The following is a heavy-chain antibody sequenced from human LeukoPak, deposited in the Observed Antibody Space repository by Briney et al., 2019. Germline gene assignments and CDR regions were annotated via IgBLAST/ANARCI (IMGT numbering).Heavy chain of an antibody. CDR1: GYTLTELS. Sequence: ASVKVSCKVSGYTLTELSMHWVRQAPGKGLEWMGGFDPEDGETIYAQKFQGRVTMTRNTSISTAYMELSSLRSEDTAVYYCASSHYDFWSGYYGYWFDPWGQGTLVTVSS. CDR2: FDPEDGET. V-gene: IGHV1-24*01. D-gene: IGHD3-3*01. J-gene: IGHJ5*02. CDR3: ASSHYDFWSGYYGYWFDP.